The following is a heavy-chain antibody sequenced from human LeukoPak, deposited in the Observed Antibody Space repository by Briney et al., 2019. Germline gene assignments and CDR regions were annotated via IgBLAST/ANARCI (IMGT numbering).Heavy chain of an antibody. CDR2: IWYDGSNK. CDR1: GFTFSSYA. Sequence: AGGSLRLSCAASGFTFSSYAMSWVRQAPGKGLEWVAVIWYDGSNKYYADSVKGRFTISRDNAKNSLYLQMNSLRAEDTAVYYCARGVGAVLRGFDCWGQGTLVTVSS. D-gene: IGHD1-26*01. J-gene: IGHJ4*02. V-gene: IGHV3-33*08. CDR3: ARGVGAVLRGFDC.